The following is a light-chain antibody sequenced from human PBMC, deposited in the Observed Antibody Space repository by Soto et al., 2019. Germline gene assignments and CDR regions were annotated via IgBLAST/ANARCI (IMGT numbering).Light chain of an antibody. CDR2: VAS. CDR1: QSVSSNY. CDR3: QQYGNSPYA. Sequence: EIVLTQSPGTLSLSPGERATLSCRASQSVSSNYLAWYQQKSGQAPRLLIYVASSRATGIPDRFSGSGSGKDVTLIISKLEPEDVAVYYCQQYGNSPYAFGQGTELEI. J-gene: IGKJ2*01. V-gene: IGKV3-20*01.